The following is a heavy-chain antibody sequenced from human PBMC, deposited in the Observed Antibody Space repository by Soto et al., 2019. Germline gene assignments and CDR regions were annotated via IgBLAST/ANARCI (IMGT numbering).Heavy chain of an antibody. V-gene: IGHV3-30*18. J-gene: IGHJ4*02. CDR3: AKAGVPKIYNDDWYGGLTWFDY. CDR2: ITYDGSNK. D-gene: IGHD3-9*01. CDR1: GFTFSSYG. Sequence: QVQLVESGGGVVQPGRSLRLSCAASGFTFSSYGMHWVRQAPGKGLEWVAVITYDGSNKYYVDSVKGRFTISRDNSKNTLNLEMNSLRAEDTAVYYCAKAGVPKIYNDDWYGGLTWFDYWGQGTLVTVSS.